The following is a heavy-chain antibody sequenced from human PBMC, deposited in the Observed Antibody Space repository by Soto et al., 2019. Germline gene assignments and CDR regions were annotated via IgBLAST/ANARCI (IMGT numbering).Heavy chain of an antibody. V-gene: IGHV3-23*01. CDR1: GLPFSSHA. J-gene: IGHJ4*02. CDR3: ANEIRPDDY. Sequence: EVQLLESGGGLVQPGGSLRLSCAASGLPFSSHAMSWVRQAPGKGLEWVSSISISGGNTYYADSVRGRFTISRDNSKNTLYLNMNSRTAEDTAIYYCANEIRPDDYWGQGEVVTVSS. D-gene: IGHD4-17*01. CDR2: ISISGGNT.